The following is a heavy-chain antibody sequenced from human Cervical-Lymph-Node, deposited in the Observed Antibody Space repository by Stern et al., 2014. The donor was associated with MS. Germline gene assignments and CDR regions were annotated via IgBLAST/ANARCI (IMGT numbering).Heavy chain of an antibody. CDR2: IYWDDSK. D-gene: IGHD2-2*01. Sequence: QVTLKESGPTLVKPTQTLKLTCTFSGFSLSTSGVGVGWISQPPGKALEWLAFIYWDDSKRYSPSLKNRLTITKYTSKNQVVLTMNNMDPVDTATFYCATHAPGVVPAALDYWGQGTLVTVS. CDR3: ATHAPGVVPAALDY. J-gene: IGHJ4*02. V-gene: IGHV2-5*02. CDR1: GFSLSTSGVG.